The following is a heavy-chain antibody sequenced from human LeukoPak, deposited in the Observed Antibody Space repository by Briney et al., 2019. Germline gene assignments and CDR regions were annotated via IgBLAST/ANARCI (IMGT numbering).Heavy chain of an antibody. CDR2: ISGSSSVI. CDR1: GFALSTYS. CDR3: AREAGYGSGWFGY. D-gene: IGHD6-19*01. J-gene: IGHJ4*02. Sequence: PGGSLRLSCVASGFALSTYSMTWVRQAPGKGLEWGSYISGSSSVIHYADSVKGRFTISRDNGKNSLYLQMNSLRDEDTAVYYCAREAGYGSGWFGYWGQGTLVTVSS. V-gene: IGHV3-48*02.